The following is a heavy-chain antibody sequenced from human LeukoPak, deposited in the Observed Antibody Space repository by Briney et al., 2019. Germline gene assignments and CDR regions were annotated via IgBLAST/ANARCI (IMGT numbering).Heavy chain of an antibody. CDR1: GFTFSTSA. D-gene: IGHD1-26*01. CDR3: ARRLLVGTTVRPYFDY. J-gene: IGHJ4*02. Sequence: GGSLRLSCAASGFTFSTSAISWVRQAPGEGLQWVSTLTGGDGGTYYADSVEGRFTISRDNSKHTVYLEMNSLRAEDTAVYYCARRLLVGTTVRPYFDYWGQGTLVTVSS. V-gene: IGHV3-23*01. CDR2: LTGGDGGT.